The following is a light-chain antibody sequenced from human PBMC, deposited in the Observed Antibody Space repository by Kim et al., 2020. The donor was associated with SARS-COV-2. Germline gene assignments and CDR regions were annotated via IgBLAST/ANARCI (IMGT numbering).Light chain of an antibody. CDR3: QQYHSTPRT. CDR2: GAS. Sequence: EVVMTQSPDTLSVSPGERGTLSCRASQGVSSKLAWYQQKPGQSPRLLIYGASTRATGIPARFSGSGSGTEFTLTISGLQAEDYAVYYCQQYHSTPRTFGQGTKVDIK. V-gene: IGKV3-15*01. CDR1: QGVSSK. J-gene: IGKJ1*01.